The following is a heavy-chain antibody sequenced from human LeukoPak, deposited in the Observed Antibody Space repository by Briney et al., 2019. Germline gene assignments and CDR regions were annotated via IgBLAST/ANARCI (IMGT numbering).Heavy chain of an antibody. CDR3: AKALWYQLLSRGRDSVGQNNWIDS. Sequence: RTGGSLRLSCAASGFTFSSYWMHWVRQAPGKGLEWVSAISGSGGSAYYADFVKGRFTISRDNYKNMLFLQMNSLRGEDTAVYYCAKALWYQLLSRGRDSVGQNNWIDSWGQGTLVTVSS. V-gene: IGHV3-23*01. J-gene: IGHJ5*01. CDR1: GFTFSSYW. CDR2: ISGSGGSA. D-gene: IGHD2-2*01.